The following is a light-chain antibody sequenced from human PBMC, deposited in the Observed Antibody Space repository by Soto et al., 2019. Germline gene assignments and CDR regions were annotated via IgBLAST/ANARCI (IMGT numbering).Light chain of an antibody. J-gene: IGLJ3*02. CDR2: DVS. CDR1: SSDVGGYNY. Sequence: QSALTQPASVSGSPGQSIAISCTGTSSDVGGYNYVSWYQHHPGKAPKVVIYDVSSRPSGVSDRFSGSKSGNTASLTISGLQAEDEADYYCSSYASATTPVFGGWTKLTVL. CDR3: SSYASATTPV. V-gene: IGLV2-14*03.